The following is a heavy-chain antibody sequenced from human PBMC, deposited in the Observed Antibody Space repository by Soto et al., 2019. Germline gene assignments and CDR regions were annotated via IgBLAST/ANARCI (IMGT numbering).Heavy chain of an antibody. CDR2: INPNSGGT. CDR1: GYTFTGYY. V-gene: IGHV1-2*02. CDR3: AREGYSYGSGGRYYYYGMDV. D-gene: IGHD5-18*01. J-gene: IGHJ6*02. Sequence: ASVEVSCKASGYTFTGYYMHWVLQAPGEGLEWMGWINPNSGGTNYAQKFQGRVTMTRDTSISTAYMELSRLRSDDTAVYYCAREGYSYGSGGRYYYYGMDVWGQGTTVTVS.